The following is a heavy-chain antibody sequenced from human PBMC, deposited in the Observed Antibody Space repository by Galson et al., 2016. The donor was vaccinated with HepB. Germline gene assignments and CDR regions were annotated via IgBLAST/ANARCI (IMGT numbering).Heavy chain of an antibody. J-gene: IGHJ3*02. Sequence: SVKVSCKGSGDTFNNYTINWVRQAPGQGLEWMGGIIPFFNIPKYAQKFQGRVTIIADKSTTTVYMEVSSLTSEDTAVYYCAKNSRDDFLTGVADSCDAFDIWGRGTMVTVSS. D-gene: IGHD3-9*01. V-gene: IGHV1-69*10. CDR1: GDTFNNYT. CDR2: IIPFFNIP. CDR3: AKNSRDDFLTGVADSCDAFDI.